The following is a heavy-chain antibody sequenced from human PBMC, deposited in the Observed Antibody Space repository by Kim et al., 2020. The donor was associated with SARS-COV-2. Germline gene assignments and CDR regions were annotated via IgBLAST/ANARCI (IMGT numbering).Heavy chain of an antibody. D-gene: IGHD6-6*01. Sequence: SETLSLTCTVSGGSISSYYWSWIRQPPGKGLEWIGYIYYSGSTNYNPSLKSRVTISVDTSKNQFSLKLSSVTAADTAVYYCAREYSSSSQNWFDPWGQGTLVTVSS. CDR2: IYYSGST. CDR3: AREYSSSSQNWFDP. CDR1: GGSISSYY. J-gene: IGHJ5*02. V-gene: IGHV4-59*01.